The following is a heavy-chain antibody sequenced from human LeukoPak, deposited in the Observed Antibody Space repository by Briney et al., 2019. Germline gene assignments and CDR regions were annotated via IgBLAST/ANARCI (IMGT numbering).Heavy chain of an antibody. CDR3: ARESYCSGGSSPKDYYGMDV. CDR1: GGSISSYY. CDR2: IYYSGST. J-gene: IGHJ6*04. V-gene: IGHV4-59*01. D-gene: IGHD2-15*01. Sequence: SETLSLTCTVSGGSISSYYWSWIRQPPGKGLEWIGYIYYSGSTNYNPSLKSRVTISVDTSKNQFSLKLSSVTAADTAVYYCARESYCSGGSSPKDYYGMDVWGKGTTVTVSS.